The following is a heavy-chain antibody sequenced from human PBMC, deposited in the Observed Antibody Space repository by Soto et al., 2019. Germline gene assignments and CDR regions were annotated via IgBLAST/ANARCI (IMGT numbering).Heavy chain of an antibody. J-gene: IGHJ5*02. CDR2: IYYSGST. CDR3: ARGDSWEIAAAIESDNWFDP. D-gene: IGHD6-13*01. CDR1: GGSISSGGYY. V-gene: IGHV4-31*01. Sequence: QVQLQESGPGLVKPSQTLSLTCTVSGGSISSGGYYWGWIRQHPGKGLEWIGYIYYSGSTYYNPSLKSPVTISVDTSKNQFSLKLSSVTAADTAVYDCARGDSWEIAAAIESDNWFDPWGQGTLVTVSS.